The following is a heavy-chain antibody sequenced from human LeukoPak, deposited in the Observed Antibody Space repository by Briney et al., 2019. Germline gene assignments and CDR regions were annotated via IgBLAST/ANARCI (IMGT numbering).Heavy chain of an antibody. CDR2: MYHSGTS. J-gene: IGHJ5*02. V-gene: IGHV4-4*02. CDR3: ARHLGNWNLDWFDP. Sequence: PSETLSLTCTVSGDSIRGPNWWSWVRQPPGKGLEWIGEMYHSGTSNYNPSLKSRVTISVDTSKNQFSLKLSSVTAADTAVYYCARHLGNWNLDWFDPWGQGTLVTVSS. D-gene: IGHD1-1*01. CDR1: GDSIRGPNW.